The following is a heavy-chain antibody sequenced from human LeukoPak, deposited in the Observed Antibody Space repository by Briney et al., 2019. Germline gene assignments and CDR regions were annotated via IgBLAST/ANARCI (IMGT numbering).Heavy chain of an antibody. CDR3: ARVVGAQPHFDY. J-gene: IGHJ4*02. CDR2: INHSGST. V-gene: IGHV4-34*01. Sequence: KPSETLPLTCAVYGGSFSGYYWSWIRQPPGKGLEWIGEINHSGSTNYNPSLKSRVTISVDTSKNQFSLKLSSVTAADTAVYYCARVVGAQPHFDYWGQGTLVTVSS. CDR1: GGSFSGYY. D-gene: IGHD1-26*01.